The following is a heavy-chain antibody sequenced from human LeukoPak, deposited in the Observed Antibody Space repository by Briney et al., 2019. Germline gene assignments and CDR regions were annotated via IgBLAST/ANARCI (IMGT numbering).Heavy chain of an antibody. V-gene: IGHV1-46*01. D-gene: IGHD2-2*01. CDR3: ARGIVVVPAAPGQGSWFDP. CDR2: INPSGGST. Sequence: ASVKVSCKASGYTFTSYYMHWVRQAPGQGLEWMGIINPSGGSTSYAQKFQGRVTMTRDTSTSTVYMELSSLRSEDTAVYYCARGIVVVPAAPGQGSWFDPWGQGTLVTVSS. J-gene: IGHJ5*02. CDR1: GYTFTSYY.